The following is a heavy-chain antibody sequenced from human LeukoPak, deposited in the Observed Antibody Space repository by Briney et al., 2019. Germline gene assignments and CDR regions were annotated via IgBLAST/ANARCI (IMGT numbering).Heavy chain of an antibody. Sequence: GGPLRLSCAGSGCTVSSNYMSWVRQAPGKGLEWVSVIYSGGSTYYADSVKGRFTISRDNAKNTLYLQMNSLRAEDTAVYYCAVTYSSGWYWRYWGQGTLVTVSS. CDR2: IYSGGST. D-gene: IGHD6-19*01. CDR1: GCTVSSNY. J-gene: IGHJ4*02. V-gene: IGHV3-53*01. CDR3: AVTYSSGWYWRY.